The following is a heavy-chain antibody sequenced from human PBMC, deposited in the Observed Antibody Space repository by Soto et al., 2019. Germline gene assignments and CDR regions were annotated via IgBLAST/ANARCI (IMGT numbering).Heavy chain of an antibody. CDR3: ARDMIPCGGTSTSCGGHFGIDV. D-gene: IGHD3-16*01. J-gene: IGHJ6*04. CDR2: IDPSGSYT. V-gene: IGHV5-10-1*01. CDR1: GYTFSNNW. Sequence: GEALKISCQGSGYTFSNNWISWVRQKPGKGLEWMGKIDPSGSYTDYSPSFQGHVSLSVDKSVSTAYLQWSSLKAPDSAIHYCARDMIPCGGTSTSCGGHFGIDVCGNGTRGTVSS.